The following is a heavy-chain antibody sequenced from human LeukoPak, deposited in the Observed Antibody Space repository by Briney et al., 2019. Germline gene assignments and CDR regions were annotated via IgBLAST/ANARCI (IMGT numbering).Heavy chain of an antibody. V-gene: IGHV1-69*01. J-gene: IGHJ3*02. CDR1: GGTFSSYA. CDR3: AREGGVVPAAIVPAFDI. Sequence: SVKVSGKASGGTFSSYAISWVRQAPGQGLEWMGGIIPIFGTANYAQKFQGRVTITADESTSTAYMELSSLRSEDTAVYYCAREGGVVPAAIVPAFDIWGQGTMVTVSS. CDR2: IIPIFGTA. D-gene: IGHD2-2*02.